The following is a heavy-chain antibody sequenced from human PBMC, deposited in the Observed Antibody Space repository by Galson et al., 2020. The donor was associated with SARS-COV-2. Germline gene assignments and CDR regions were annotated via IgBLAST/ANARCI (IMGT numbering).Heavy chain of an antibody. CDR3: ATDGGGFDY. Sequence: QLGESLKISCTASGLSLSKYWMSWVRQAPGKGLEWVADVNVDGNKKYYIESVKGRFSISKDSAKNSLCLQMNSLRAEDTALYYCATDGGGFDYWGQGTLVTVSS. V-gene: IGHV3-7*01. J-gene: IGHJ4*02. CDR1: GLSLSKYW. CDR2: VNVDGNKK. D-gene: IGHD6-19*01.